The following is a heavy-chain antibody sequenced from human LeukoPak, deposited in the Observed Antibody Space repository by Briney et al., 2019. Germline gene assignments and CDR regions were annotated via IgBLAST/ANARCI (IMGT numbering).Heavy chain of an antibody. CDR3: ARDPYSGNYGTYYYYYMDV. Sequence: GGSLRLSCAASGFDFNNYNMNWVRQAPGKAMEWVSSITSSGTYTFYADSVKGRFTISRDNAKNSLYLQMDSLGPEDTAVYYCARDPYSGNYGTYYYYYMDVWGKGTTVTISS. CDR1: GFDFNNYN. V-gene: IGHV3-21*01. D-gene: IGHD1-26*01. J-gene: IGHJ6*03. CDR2: ITSSGTYT.